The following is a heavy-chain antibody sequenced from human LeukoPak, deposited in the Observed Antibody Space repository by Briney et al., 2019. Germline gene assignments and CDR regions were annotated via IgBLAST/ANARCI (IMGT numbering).Heavy chain of an antibody. Sequence: GGSLRLSCEGSGFNFRGAWLNWARQAPGKGLEWVAVISYDGSNKYYADSVKGRFTISRDNSKNTLYLQMNSLRAEDTAVYYCARDEGSYYDSSGYFDYWGQGTLVTVSS. V-gene: IGHV3-30-3*01. CDR3: ARDEGSYYDSSGYFDY. CDR2: ISYDGSNK. CDR1: GFNFRGAW. D-gene: IGHD3-22*01. J-gene: IGHJ4*02.